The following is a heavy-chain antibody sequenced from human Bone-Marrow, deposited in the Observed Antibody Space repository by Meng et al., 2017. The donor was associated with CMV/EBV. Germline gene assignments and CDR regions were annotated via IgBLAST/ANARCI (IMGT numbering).Heavy chain of an antibody. J-gene: IGHJ6*01. CDR1: GGSISSGGYY. Sequence: SETLSLTCTVSGGSISSGGYYWSWIRQHPGKGLEWIGYIYYSGSTYYNPSLKSRVTISVDTSKNQFSLKLSSVTAADTAVYYCARDGGYCSSTSCLPGSGMDVWGQGNTVTVYS. D-gene: IGHD2-2*01. CDR3: ARDGGYCSSTSCLPGSGMDV. CDR2: IYYSGST. V-gene: IGHV4-31*03.